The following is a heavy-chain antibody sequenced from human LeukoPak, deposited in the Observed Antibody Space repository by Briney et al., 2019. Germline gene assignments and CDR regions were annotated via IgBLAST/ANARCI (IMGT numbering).Heavy chain of an antibody. Sequence: GGSLRLSCAASGFTFSSYGMHWVRQAPGKGLEWVAFIRYDGSNKYYADSVKGRFTISRDNSKNTLYLQMNSLRAEDTAVYYCAKGAIFGVVTEFDYWGQGTLVTVSS. CDR3: AKGAIFGVVTEFDY. CDR1: GFTFSSYG. V-gene: IGHV3-30*02. J-gene: IGHJ4*02. CDR2: IRYDGSNK. D-gene: IGHD3-3*01.